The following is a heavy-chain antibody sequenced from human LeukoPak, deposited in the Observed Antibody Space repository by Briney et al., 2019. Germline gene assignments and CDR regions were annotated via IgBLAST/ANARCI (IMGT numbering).Heavy chain of an antibody. Sequence: SETLSLTCAVSGYSISSGYYWGWIRQPPGKGLEWIGYIYYSGSTNYNPSLKSRVTISVDTSKNQFSLKLSSVTAADTAVYYCARERGDYYDSSGYPSGAFDIWGQGTMVTVSS. CDR2: IYYSGST. J-gene: IGHJ3*02. CDR3: ARERGDYYDSSGYPSGAFDI. CDR1: GYSISSGYY. V-gene: IGHV4-38-2*02. D-gene: IGHD3-22*01.